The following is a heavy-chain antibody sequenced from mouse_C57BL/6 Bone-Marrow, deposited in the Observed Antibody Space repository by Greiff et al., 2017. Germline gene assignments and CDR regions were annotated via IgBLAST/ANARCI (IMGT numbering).Heavy chain of an antibody. CDR2: IDPSDSET. J-gene: IGHJ1*03. CDR3: ARPGTGWYFDV. CDR1: GYTFTSYW. D-gene: IGHD4-1*01. Sequence: VKLQQPGAELVRPGSSVKLSCKASGYTFTSYWMHWVKQRPIQGLEWIGNIDPSDSETHYNQKFKDKATLTVDKSSSTAYMQLSSLTSEDSAVYYCARPGTGWYFDVWGTGTTVTVSS. V-gene: IGHV1-52*01.